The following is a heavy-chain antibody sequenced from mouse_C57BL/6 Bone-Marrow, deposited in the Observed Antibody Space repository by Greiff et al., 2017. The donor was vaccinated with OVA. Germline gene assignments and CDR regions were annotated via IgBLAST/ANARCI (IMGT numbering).Heavy chain of an antibody. J-gene: IGHJ4*01. CDR3: ARSGNYYAMDY. CDR1: GYTFTSYW. D-gene: IGHD2-1*01. V-gene: IGHV1-59*01. CDR2: IDPSDSYT. Sequence: QVQLQQPGAELVRPGTSVKVSCKASGYTFTSYWMHWVKQRPGQGLEWIGVIDPSDSYTNYNQKFKGKATLTVDTSSSTAYMQLSSLTSEDSAVYYCARSGNYYAMDYWGQGTSVTVSS.